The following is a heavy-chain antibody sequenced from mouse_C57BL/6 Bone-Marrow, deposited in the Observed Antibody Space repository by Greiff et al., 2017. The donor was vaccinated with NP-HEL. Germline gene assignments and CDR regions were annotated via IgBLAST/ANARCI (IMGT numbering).Heavy chain of an antibody. CDR2: IYPGSGNT. V-gene: IGHV1-66*01. J-gene: IGHJ2*01. D-gene: IGHD1-1*01. Sequence: QVQLQQSGPELVKPGASVKISCKASGYSFTSYYIHWVKQRPGQGLEWIGWIYPGSGNTKYNEKFKGKATLTADTSSSTAYMQLSSLTSEDSAVYYCARGPVVAGSYFDYWGQGTTLTVSS. CDR1: GYSFTSYY. CDR3: ARGPVVAGSYFDY.